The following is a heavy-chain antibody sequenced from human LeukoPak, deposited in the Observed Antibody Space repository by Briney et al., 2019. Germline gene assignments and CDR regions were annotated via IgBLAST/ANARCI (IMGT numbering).Heavy chain of an antibody. D-gene: IGHD4-17*01. V-gene: IGHV3-33*01. J-gene: IGHJ4*02. CDR2: IWYDGSKK. CDR3: ARRDGDNDRGFDY. Sequence: QSGGSLRLSCAASGFTFTGYGMHWVRQAPGKGLEWVAVIWYDGSKKYYGDSVKGRFTISRDNSKNTLYLQMNSLRVEDTAVYYCARRDGDNDRGFDYWGQGTLVTVSS. CDR1: GFTFTGYG.